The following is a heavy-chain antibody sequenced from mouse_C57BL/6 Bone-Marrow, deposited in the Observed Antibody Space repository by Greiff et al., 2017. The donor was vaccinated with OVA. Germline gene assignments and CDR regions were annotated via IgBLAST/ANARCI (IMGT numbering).Heavy chain of an antibody. V-gene: IGHV1-69*01. J-gene: IGHJ2*01. CDR1: GYTFTSYW. D-gene: IGHD4-1*01. CDR3: ARNRDGY. Sequence: QVQLQQPGAELVMPGASVKLSCKASGYTFTSYWMHWVKQRPGQGLEWIGEIDPSDSYTNYNQKFKGKSTLTVDKSSSTAYMQLSSLTSEGSALYNCARNRDGYWGEDTTLTVSS. CDR2: IDPSDSYT.